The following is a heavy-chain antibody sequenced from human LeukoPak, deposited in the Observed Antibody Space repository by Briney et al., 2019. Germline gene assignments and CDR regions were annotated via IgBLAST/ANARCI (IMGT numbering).Heavy chain of an antibody. CDR1: GGSFSGYY. J-gene: IGHJ6*02. CDR3: ARGGVVVVAATPGYYYYYGMDV. D-gene: IGHD2-15*01. CDR2: INHSGST. V-gene: IGHV4-34*01. Sequence: SETLSLTCAVYGGSFSGYYWSWIRQPPGKGLEWIGEINHSGSTNYNPSLKSRATISVDTSKNQFSLKLSSVTAADTAVYYCARGGVVVVAATPGYYYYYGMDVWAKGPRSPSP.